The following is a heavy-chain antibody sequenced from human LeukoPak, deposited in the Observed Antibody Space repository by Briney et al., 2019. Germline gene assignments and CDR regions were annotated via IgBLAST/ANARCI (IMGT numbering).Heavy chain of an antibody. CDR2: IYISGNT. D-gene: IGHD3-10*01. Sequence: PSETLSLTCTVSGGSISGYYWTWIRQPAGKGLEWIGRIYISGNTNYNPSLESRITISVDTSKNQFSLKLSSVTAADTAVYYCARDGTYYYGSGSLGMDVWGQGTTVTVSS. J-gene: IGHJ6*02. CDR3: ARDGTYYYGSGSLGMDV. CDR1: GGSISGYY. V-gene: IGHV4-4*07.